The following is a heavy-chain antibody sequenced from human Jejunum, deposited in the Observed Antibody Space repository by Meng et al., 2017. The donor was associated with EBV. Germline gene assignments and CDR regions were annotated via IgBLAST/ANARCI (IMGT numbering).Heavy chain of an antibody. CDR2: IHACDGTT. Sequence: QFQMVQVGGEVSKPGASVKVSGKACGHKCSDYTMHRGRQDHGKGLEWMGWIHACDGTTQYSQKLQGRVTITRETSASTAYMELSSLRSEDMAVYYCAFNGYYRGTTGYSSLDYWGQGTLVTVSS. CDR3: AFNGYYRGTTGYSSLDY. D-gene: IGHD3-9*01. CDR1: GHKCSDYT. J-gene: IGHJ4*02. V-gene: IGHV1-3*01.